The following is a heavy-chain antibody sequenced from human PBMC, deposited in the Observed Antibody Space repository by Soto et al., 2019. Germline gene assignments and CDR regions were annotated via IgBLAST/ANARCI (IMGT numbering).Heavy chain of an antibody. CDR3: ARRVRGWYGGGYFDY. CDR1: GGTFSSYT. D-gene: IGHD6-19*01. CDR2: IIPILGIA. V-gene: IGHV1-69*02. J-gene: IGHJ4*02. Sequence: QVQLVQSGAEVKKPGSSVKVSCKASGGTFSSYTISWVRQAPGQGLEWMGRIIPILGIANYAQKFQGRVTIXXEXSXXTAYMELSSLRSEDTAVYYCARRVRGWYGGGYFDYWGQGTLVTVSS.